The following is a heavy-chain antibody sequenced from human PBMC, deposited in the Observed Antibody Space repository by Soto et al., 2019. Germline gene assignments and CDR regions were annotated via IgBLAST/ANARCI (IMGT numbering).Heavy chain of an antibody. J-gene: IGHJ4*02. D-gene: IGHD6-19*01. Sequence: SETLSLTCTVSGGSISSYYWSWIRQPPGKGLEWIGYIYYSGSTNYNPSLKSRVTISVDTSKNQFSLKLSSVTAADTAVYYCASPGGGWYGFDYWGQGTLVTVSS. CDR1: GGSISSYY. CDR2: IYYSGST. V-gene: IGHV4-59*08. CDR3: ASPGGGWYGFDY.